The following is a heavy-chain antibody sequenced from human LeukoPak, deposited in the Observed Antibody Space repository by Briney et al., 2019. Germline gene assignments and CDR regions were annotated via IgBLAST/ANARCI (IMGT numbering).Heavy chain of an antibody. D-gene: IGHD3-10*01. CDR2: MNPNSGNT. CDR3: ARGLGVLWFGELSDY. CDR1: GYTFTSYD. Sequence: GASVKVSCKASGYTFTSYDINWVRQATGQGLEWMGWMNPNSGNTGYAQKFQGRVIMTRNTSISTAYMELSSLRSEDTAVYYCARGLGVLWFGELSDYWGQGTLVTVSS. J-gene: IGHJ4*02. V-gene: IGHV1-8*02.